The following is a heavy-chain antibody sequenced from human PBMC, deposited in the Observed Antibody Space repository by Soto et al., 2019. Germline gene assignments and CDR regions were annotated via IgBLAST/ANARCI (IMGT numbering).Heavy chain of an antibody. Sequence: QLQLQESGPGLVKPSETLSLTCTVSGGSISSSSYYWGWIRQPPGKGLEWIGSIYYSGSTYYNPSLKSRGTISVDTSTNKFSLKLSCVTAADTAVYYCARQDALSRYVWFGELLGWFDPWGQGTLVTVSS. CDR3: ARQDALSRYVWFGELLGWFDP. J-gene: IGHJ5*02. V-gene: IGHV4-39*01. D-gene: IGHD3-10*01. CDR2: IYYSGST. CDR1: GGSISSSSYY.